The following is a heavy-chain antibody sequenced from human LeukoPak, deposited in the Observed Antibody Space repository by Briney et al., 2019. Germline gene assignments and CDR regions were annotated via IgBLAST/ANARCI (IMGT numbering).Heavy chain of an antibody. CDR3: ARDQGCSSGWCAYYYYGMDV. CDR2: INPSGGST. Sequence: GASVKVSCKASGYTFTSYYMHWVRQAPGQGLEWMGIINPSGGSTSYAQKFQGRVTMTRDTSTCTVYMELSSLRSEDTAVYYCARDQGCSSGWCAYYYYGMDVWGQGTTVTVSS. J-gene: IGHJ6*02. CDR1: GYTFTSYY. V-gene: IGHV1-46*03. D-gene: IGHD6-19*01.